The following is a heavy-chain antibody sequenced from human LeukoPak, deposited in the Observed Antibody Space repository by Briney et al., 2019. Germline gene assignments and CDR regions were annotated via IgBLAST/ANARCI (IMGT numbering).Heavy chain of an antibody. CDR2: ISYDGSNK. Sequence: GGSLRLSCAASGFTFSSYAMHWVRQAPGKGLEWVAVISYDGSNKYYADSVKGRFTISRDNSKNTLYLQMDSLRAEDTAVYYCAKKGSSGWSHGMDVWGQGTTVTVSS. V-gene: IGHV3-30*04. D-gene: IGHD6-19*01. CDR1: GFTFSSYA. J-gene: IGHJ6*02. CDR3: AKKGSSGWSHGMDV.